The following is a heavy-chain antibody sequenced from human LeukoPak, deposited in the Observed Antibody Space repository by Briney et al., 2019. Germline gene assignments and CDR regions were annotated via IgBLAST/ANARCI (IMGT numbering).Heavy chain of an antibody. CDR3: ASSNRTIRTPVY. Sequence: SVKVSCKASGGTFSSYAISWVRQAPGQGLEWMGGIIPIFGTANYAQKFQGRVTITADESTSTAYMELSSLRSEDTAVYYCASSNRTIRTPVYWGQGTLVTVSS. V-gene: IGHV1-69*13. CDR1: GGTFSSYA. J-gene: IGHJ4*02. D-gene: IGHD2/OR15-2a*01. CDR2: IIPIFGTA.